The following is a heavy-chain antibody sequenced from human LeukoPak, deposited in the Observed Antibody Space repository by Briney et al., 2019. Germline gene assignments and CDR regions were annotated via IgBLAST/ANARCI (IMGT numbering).Heavy chain of an antibody. D-gene: IGHD1-26*01. CDR3: ARGGSGSSYLVHI. CDR2: ISTDGSST. Sequence: GGSLRLSCAASGFTFSSYWMHWVRQAPGKGLVWVSLISTDGSSTRYADSVEGRFTISRDNAKNTLYVQMNSLRAEDTAVYYCARGGSGSSYLVHIWGQGTLVTVSS. J-gene: IGHJ4*02. CDR1: GFTFSSYW. V-gene: IGHV3-74*01.